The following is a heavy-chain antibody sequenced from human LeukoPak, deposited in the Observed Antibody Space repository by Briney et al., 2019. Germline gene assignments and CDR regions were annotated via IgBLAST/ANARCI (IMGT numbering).Heavy chain of an antibody. CDR2: IKQDGSEK. J-gene: IGHJ3*01. CDR1: GFTFSSYW. V-gene: IGHV3-7*01. Sequence: GGSLRLSCAASGFTFSSYWMSWVGQAPGKGVEWVADIKQDGSEKYYVDSVKGRFTISRDNAKNSLYLQMNSLRAEDTAVYYCARDAVPYYYDSSGYHASLSWGQGTMVTVSS. CDR3: ARDAVPYYYDSSGYHASLS. D-gene: IGHD3-22*01.